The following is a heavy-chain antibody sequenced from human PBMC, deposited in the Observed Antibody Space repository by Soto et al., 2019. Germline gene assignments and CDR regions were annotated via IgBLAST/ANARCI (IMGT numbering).Heavy chain of an antibody. CDR3: ARASGDSSGSLMAFDI. CDR1: GGSISSGGYS. J-gene: IGHJ3*02. Sequence: PSETLSLTCAVSGGSISSGGYSWSWIRQPPGKGLEWIGYIYHSGSTYYNPSLKSRVTISVDRSKNQFSLKLSSVTAADTAVYYCARASGDSSGSLMAFDIWGQGTMVTVSS. D-gene: IGHD3-22*01. CDR2: IYHSGST. V-gene: IGHV4-30-2*01.